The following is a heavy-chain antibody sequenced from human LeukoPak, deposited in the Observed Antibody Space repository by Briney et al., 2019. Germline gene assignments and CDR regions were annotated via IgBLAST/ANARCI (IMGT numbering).Heavy chain of an antibody. D-gene: IGHD6-6*01. Sequence: ASVKVSCKASGYTFTSFGISWVRQAPGQGLEWMGWISAYNGNTNYAQKLQGRVTMTTDTSTSTAYMELRSLRSDDTAVYYCAREGYSSSSKNYYYMDVWGKGTTVTVSS. CDR1: GYTFTSFG. CDR3: AREGYSSSSKNYYYMDV. J-gene: IGHJ6*03. CDR2: ISAYNGNT. V-gene: IGHV1-18*01.